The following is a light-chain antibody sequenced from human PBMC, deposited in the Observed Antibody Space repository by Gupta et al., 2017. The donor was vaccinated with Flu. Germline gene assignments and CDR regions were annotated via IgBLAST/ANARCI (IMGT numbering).Light chain of an antibody. J-gene: IGKJ4*01. CDR2: WAS. CDR3: QQYYSDPLT. Sequence: SRGERATIKCKSSQNVLYSSNDKNYLAWYQQKPGQPPKLLIYWASTRESGVPDRFSGSGSGTDFTLTISSLQAEDGAFYYCQQYYSDPLTFGGGTKVEIK. CDR1: QNVLYSSNDKNY. V-gene: IGKV4-1*01.